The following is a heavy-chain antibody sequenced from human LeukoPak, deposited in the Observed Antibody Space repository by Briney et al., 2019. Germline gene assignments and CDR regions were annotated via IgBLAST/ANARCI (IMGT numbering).Heavy chain of an antibody. V-gene: IGHV1-18*01. J-gene: IGHJ3*02. Sequence: ASVKVSCKASGYTFTSYGISWVRQAPGQGLEWMGWISAYNGNTNYAQKLQGRGTLTTATSTSTAYMELRSLRSDDTAVYYCARVHSPRFVVVPAANRRDAFDIWGQGTMVTVSS. CDR3: ARVHSPRFVVVPAANRRDAFDI. CDR1: GYTFTSYG. D-gene: IGHD2-2*01. CDR2: ISAYNGNT.